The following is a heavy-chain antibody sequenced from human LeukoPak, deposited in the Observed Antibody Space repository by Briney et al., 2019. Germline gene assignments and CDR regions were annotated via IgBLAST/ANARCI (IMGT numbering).Heavy chain of an antibody. CDR3: ARQSIFGVVPSNWFDP. J-gene: IGHJ5*02. CDR1: GRSISSYY. V-gene: IGHV4-59*08. D-gene: IGHD3-3*01. CDR2: FYYSGST. Sequence: SETLSLTCTVSGRSISSYYWSWIRQPPGKGLEWIGYFYYSGSTNYNPSLKSRVTISEDTSKNQFSLKLSSVTAADTAVYYCARQSIFGVVPSNWFDPWGQGTLVTVSS.